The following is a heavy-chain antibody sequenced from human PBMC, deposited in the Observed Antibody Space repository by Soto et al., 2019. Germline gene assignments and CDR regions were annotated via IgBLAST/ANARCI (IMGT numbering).Heavy chain of an antibody. D-gene: IGHD3-9*01. CDR3: ARDMAETYCDILTGYYMPLYFDY. CDR1: GFTFSSYS. CDR2: ISSSSSYI. J-gene: IGHJ4*02. V-gene: IGHV3-21*01. Sequence: GGSLRLSCAASGFTFSSYSMNWVRQAPGKGLEWVSSISSSSSYIYYADSVKGRFTISRDNAKNSLYLQMNSLRAEDTAVYYCARDMAETYCDILTGYYMPLYFDYWGQGTLVTVSS.